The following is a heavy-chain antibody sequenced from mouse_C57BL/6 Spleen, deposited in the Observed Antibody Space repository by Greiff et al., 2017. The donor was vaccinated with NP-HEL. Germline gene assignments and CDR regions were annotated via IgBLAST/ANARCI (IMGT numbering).Heavy chain of an antibody. CDR2: ISYDGSN. J-gene: IGHJ4*01. D-gene: IGHD1-1*01. CDR3: ARDGYYGPYAMDY. Sequence: EVQVVESGPGLVKPSHSLSLTCSVTGYSITSGYYWNWIRQFPGNKLEWMGYISYDGSNNYNPSLKNRISITRDTSKNQFFLKLNSVTTEDTATYYCARDGYYGPYAMDYWGQGTSVTVSS. V-gene: IGHV3-6*01. CDR1: GYSITSGYY.